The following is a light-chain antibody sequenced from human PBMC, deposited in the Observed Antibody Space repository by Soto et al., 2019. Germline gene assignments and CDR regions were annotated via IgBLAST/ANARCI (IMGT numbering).Light chain of an antibody. V-gene: IGKV3-15*01. Sequence: EIVLTQFPVALSGSAGERATLSCRVSQNVTNKLNWYQQKPGQAPRLLIYGASTRATGLPARFSGSGSETEFTLTISSLQSEDFAVYYCQEYHNWPFVTFGGGTKVETK. CDR1: QNVTNK. CDR2: GAS. J-gene: IGKJ4*01. CDR3: QEYHNWPFVT.